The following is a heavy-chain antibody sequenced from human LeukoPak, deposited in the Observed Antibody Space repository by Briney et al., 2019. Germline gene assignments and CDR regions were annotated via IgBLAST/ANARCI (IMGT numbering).Heavy chain of an antibody. Sequence: PGGSLRLSCAASGFTFSSYGMHWVRQAPGKGLEWVAFIRYDGSNKYYADSVKGRFTISRDNSKNTLYLQMNSLRAEDTAVYYCAKGTTRYSGSYFDYWGQGTLVTVSS. V-gene: IGHV3-30*02. D-gene: IGHD1-26*01. CDR1: GFTFSSYG. J-gene: IGHJ4*02. CDR3: AKGTTRYSGSYFDY. CDR2: IRYDGSNK.